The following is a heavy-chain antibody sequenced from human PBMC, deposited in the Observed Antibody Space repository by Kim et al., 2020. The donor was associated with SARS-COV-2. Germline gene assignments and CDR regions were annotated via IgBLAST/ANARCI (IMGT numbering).Heavy chain of an antibody. CDR1: GGSISSGDYY. V-gene: IGHV4-31*03. J-gene: IGHJ5*02. CDR2: IYYSGIT. Sequence: SETLSLTCTVSGGSISSGDYYWSWIRQHPGKGLEWIGYIYYSGITYYNPSLKSRLTISLDTSKNQFSLNLNSVTAADTAVYYCARRGGCSSASCQTLWFDPWGQGTLVTVSS. CDR3: ARRGGCSSASCQTLWFDP. D-gene: IGHD2-2*01.